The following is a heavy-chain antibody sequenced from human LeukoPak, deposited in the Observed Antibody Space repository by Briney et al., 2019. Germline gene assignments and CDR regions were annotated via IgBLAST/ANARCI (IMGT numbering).Heavy chain of an antibody. D-gene: IGHD3-10*01. Sequence: PSETLSLTCAVYGGSFSGYYWSWIRQPPGKGLEWIGEINHSGSTNYNPSLKSRVTISVDTSKNQFSLKLSSVTAADTAVYYCARLWGSGSYPVDYWGQGTLVTVSS. CDR1: GGSFSGYY. CDR2: INHSGST. CDR3: ARLWGSGSYPVDY. V-gene: IGHV4-34*01. J-gene: IGHJ4*02.